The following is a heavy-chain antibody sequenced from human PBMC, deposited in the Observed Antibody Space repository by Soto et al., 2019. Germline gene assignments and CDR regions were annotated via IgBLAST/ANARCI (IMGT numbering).Heavy chain of an antibody. CDR2: ISGYNGDT. CDR1: GYTFSRYG. J-gene: IGHJ6*02. Sequence: GQLVQSGPEVKKSGASVKVSCKASGYTFSRYGISWVRQAPGQGLEWMGWISGYNGDTKYAQKVKGTATMTIDTSTYTAYMELRSLTSHDTAIYYCAKNGQPPYYYYGMDVWGQGTTVTVSS. CDR3: AKNGQPPYYYYGMDV. D-gene: IGHD2-8*01. V-gene: IGHV1-18*01.